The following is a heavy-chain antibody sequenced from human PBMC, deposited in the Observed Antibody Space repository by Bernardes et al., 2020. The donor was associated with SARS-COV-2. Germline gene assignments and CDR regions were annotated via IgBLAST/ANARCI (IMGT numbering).Heavy chain of an antibody. V-gene: IGHV3-33*01. J-gene: IGHJ4*02. CDR1: GFTFSSYG. D-gene: IGHD6-13*01. Sequence: GGSLRLSCAASGFTFSSYGMHWVRQAPGKGLEWVAVIWYDGSNKYYADSVKGRFTISRDNSKNTLYLQMNSLRAEDTAVYYCARDRDSSSWQEYYFDYWGQGTLVTVSS. CDR2: IWYDGSNK. CDR3: ARDRDSSSWQEYYFDY.